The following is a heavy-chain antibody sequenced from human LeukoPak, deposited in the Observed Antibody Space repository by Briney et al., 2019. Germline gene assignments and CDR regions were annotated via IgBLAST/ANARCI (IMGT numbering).Heavy chain of an antibody. V-gene: IGHV3-15*01. D-gene: IGHD1-1*01. CDR3: ATGILGTRDY. CDR1: GFTFTNVR. CDR2: IKSKTGGGTA. Sequence: PGGSLRLSCAASGFTFTNVRMSWVRQAPGKGLEWVGRIKSKTGGGTADYAAPVKGRFTISRDDSQNTLYLQMNSLTTEDTAVYYCATGILGTRDYWGQGTLVTVSS. J-gene: IGHJ4*02.